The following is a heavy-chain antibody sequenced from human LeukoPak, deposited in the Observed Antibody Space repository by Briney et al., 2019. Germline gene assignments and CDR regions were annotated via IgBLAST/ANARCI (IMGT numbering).Heavy chain of an antibody. Sequence: ASVTVSCKASGYTFTSYDINWVRQATGQGLEWMGWMNPNSGNTGYAQKFQGRVTITRNTSISTAYMELSSLRSEDTAVYYCARGGRYCSSTSCYTWGQGTLVTVSS. D-gene: IGHD2-2*02. CDR1: GYTFTSYD. V-gene: IGHV1-8*03. J-gene: IGHJ4*02. CDR2: MNPNSGNT. CDR3: ARGGRYCSSTSCYT.